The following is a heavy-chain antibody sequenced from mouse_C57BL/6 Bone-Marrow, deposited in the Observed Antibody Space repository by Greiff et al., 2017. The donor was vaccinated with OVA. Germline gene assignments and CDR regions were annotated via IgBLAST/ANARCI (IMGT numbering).Heavy chain of an antibody. J-gene: IGHJ3*01. CDR1: GYTFTDYY. CDR3: ARGRYYGEAY. CDR2: INPYNGGT. D-gene: IGHD1-1*01. Sequence: EVQLVESGPVLVKPGASVKMSCKASGYTFTDYYMNWVKQSPGKSLEWIGVINPYNGGTSYNQKFKGKATLTVDKSSSTAYMQLNSLTSEDSAVYDCARGRYYGEAYWGQGTLVTVSA. V-gene: IGHV1-19*01.